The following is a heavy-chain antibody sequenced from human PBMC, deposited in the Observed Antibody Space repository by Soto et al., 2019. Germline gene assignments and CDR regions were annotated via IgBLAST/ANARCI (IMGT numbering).Heavy chain of an antibody. D-gene: IGHD3-3*01. CDR3: ARRAPGTEWLLSDHYYRYGMDV. CDR1: PFTSITYA. Sequence: LVESGGGVAQPGRSLRLSCPASPFTSITYAVHWARQAPGEGLGWGAPISSEGSKKYYADSVKGRFTISRDNSKNTLYLQMNSLKTEDTAVYYCARRAPGTEWLLSDHYYRYGMDVWGQGTTVTVSS. V-gene: IGHV3-30-3*01. J-gene: IGHJ6*02. CDR2: ISSEGSKK.